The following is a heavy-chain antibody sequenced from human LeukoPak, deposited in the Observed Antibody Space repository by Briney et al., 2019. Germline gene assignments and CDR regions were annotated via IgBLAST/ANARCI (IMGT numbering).Heavy chain of an antibody. CDR3: ASFPHRIAARPR. J-gene: IGHJ4*02. CDR1: GGTFSSYA. CDR2: IIPIFGTA. Sequence: SVKVSCKASGGTFSSYAISWERQAPGQGLEWMGGIIPIFGTANYAQKFQGRVTITADESTSTAYMELSSLRSEDTAVYYCASFPHRIAARPRWGQGTLVTVSS. V-gene: IGHV1-69*01. D-gene: IGHD6-6*01.